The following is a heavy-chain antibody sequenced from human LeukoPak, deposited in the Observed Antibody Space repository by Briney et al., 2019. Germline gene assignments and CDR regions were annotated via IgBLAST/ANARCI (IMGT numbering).Heavy chain of an antibody. CDR2: IWYDGSNK. D-gene: IGHD3-22*01. Sequence: PGGSLRLSCVSSGFTFSNYNMHWVRQAPGKGLEWVAVIWYDGSNKYYADSVKGRFTISRDNSKNTLYLQMNSLRAEDTAVYYCAREDSGYVNDYYDSSGYYPDYWGQGTLVTVSS. CDR1: GFTFSNYN. J-gene: IGHJ4*02. CDR3: AREDSGYVNDYYDSSGYYPDY. V-gene: IGHV3-33*01.